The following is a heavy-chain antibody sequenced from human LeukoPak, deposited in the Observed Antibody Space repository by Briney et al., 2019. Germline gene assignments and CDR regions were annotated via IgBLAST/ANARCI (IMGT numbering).Heavy chain of an antibody. D-gene: IGHD6-13*01. Sequence: GGSLRLSCAASGFTFSSYAMSWVRQAPGKGLEWVSAISGSGASTYYADSVKGRFTISRDNSKRTLYLQMNSLRAEDTAVYYCAKAPVIAAAVSMDVWGQGTTVTVSS. CDR3: AKAPVIAAAVSMDV. V-gene: IGHV3-23*01. CDR2: ISGSGAST. CDR1: GFTFSSYA. J-gene: IGHJ6*02.